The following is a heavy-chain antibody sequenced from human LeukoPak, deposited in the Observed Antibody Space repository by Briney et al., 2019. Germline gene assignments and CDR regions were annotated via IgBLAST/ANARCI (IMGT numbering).Heavy chain of an antibody. CDR3: AKDWGSGWRNWFDP. CDR2: IWYDGSNK. J-gene: IGHJ5*02. D-gene: IGHD6-19*01. Sequence: GGSLRLSCAASGFTFSSYGMHWVRQAPGKGLEWVAVIWYDGSNKYYADSVKGRFTISRDNSKNTLYLQMNSLRAEDTAVYYCAKDWGSGWRNWFDPWGQGTLVTVSS. CDR1: GFTFSSYG. V-gene: IGHV3-33*06.